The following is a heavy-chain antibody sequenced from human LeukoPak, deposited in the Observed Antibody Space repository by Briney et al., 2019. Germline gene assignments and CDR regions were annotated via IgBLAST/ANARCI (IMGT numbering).Heavy chain of an antibody. Sequence: PSETLSLTCTVSGGSISSGGYYWSWIRQHPGKGLEWIGYIYYSGSTNYNPSLKSRVTISVDKSKNQFSLKLSSVTAADTAVYYCARWGSSGSYNNWFDPWAREPWSPSPQ. J-gene: IGHJ5*02. CDR2: IYYSGST. V-gene: IGHV4-31*03. D-gene: IGHD3-10*01. CDR1: GGSISSGGYY. CDR3: ARWGSSGSYNNWFDP.